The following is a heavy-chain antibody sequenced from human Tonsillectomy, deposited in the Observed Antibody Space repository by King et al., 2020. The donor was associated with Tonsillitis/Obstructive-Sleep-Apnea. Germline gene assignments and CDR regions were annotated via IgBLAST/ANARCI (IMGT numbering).Heavy chain of an antibody. J-gene: IGHJ3*02. Sequence: QLVQSGGGLVKPGGSLRLSCAASGFTFSSYSMNWVRQAPGKGLEWVSSISSSSSYIYYADSVKGRFTISRDNAKNSLYLQMNSLRAEDTAVYYCATTTTVTTYAFDIWGQGTMVTVSS. V-gene: IGHV3-21*01. CDR1: GFTFSSYS. D-gene: IGHD4-17*01. CDR2: ISSSSSYI. CDR3: ATTTTVTTYAFDI.